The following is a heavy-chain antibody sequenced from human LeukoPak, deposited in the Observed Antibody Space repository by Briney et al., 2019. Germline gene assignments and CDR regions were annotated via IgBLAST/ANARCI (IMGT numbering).Heavy chain of an antibody. CDR2: ISGSSGSP. CDR3: AKPYSDSSVITGDACDI. J-gene: IGHJ3*02. V-gene: IGHV3-23*01. CDR1: GFTFSSYA. Sequence: PGWSLRLSCAASGFTFSSYAISWVRQAPGKGLEWVSAISGSSGSPYYAHSLKGRFTISRDNSKNTLYLQMNSLRADDTAVYYCAKPYSDSSVITGDACDIWGQGTMVTVSS. D-gene: IGHD6-19*01.